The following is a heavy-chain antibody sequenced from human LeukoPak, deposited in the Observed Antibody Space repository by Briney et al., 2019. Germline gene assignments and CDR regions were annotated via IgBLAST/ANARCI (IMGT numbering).Heavy chain of an antibody. CDR2: ISRSGGTT. J-gene: IGHJ6*03. CDR3: ATRGGTESFYYYYYMDV. D-gene: IGHD2-15*01. V-gene: IGHV3-23*01. Sequence: GGSLRLSCAASGFTFSGYDMTWVRQTPGKGLQWVALISRSGGTTYYADSGKGRFTISRDNSKNTLYLQMTSLRAEDTAEYYCATRGGTESFYYYYYMDVWGKGTTVTVSS. CDR1: GFTFSGYD.